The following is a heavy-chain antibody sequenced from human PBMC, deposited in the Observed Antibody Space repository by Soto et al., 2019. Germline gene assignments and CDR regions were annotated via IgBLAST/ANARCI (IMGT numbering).Heavy chain of an antibody. V-gene: IGHV4-34*01. CDR1: GGSFSGYY. CDR3: ARVVITHYYYYYGMDV. J-gene: IGHJ6*02. Sequence: QVQLQQWGAGLLKPSETLSLTCAVYGGSFSGYYWSWIRQPPGKGLEWIGEINHSGSTNYNPSLKSRVTISVDTSKNQFSLKLSSVTAADTAVYYCARVVITHYYYYYGMDVWGQGTTVTVSS. D-gene: IGHD1-20*01. CDR2: INHSGST.